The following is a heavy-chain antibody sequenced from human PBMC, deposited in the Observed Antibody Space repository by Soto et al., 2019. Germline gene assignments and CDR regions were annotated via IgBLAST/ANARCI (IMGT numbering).Heavy chain of an antibody. D-gene: IGHD2-15*01. V-gene: IGHV4-59*08. CDR2: IYYSGST. J-gene: IGHJ1*01. Sequence: SETLSLICTVSSGSISTYYWSWIRQPPGKGLEWIGYIYYSGSTKYNPSLKTRVIMSIDTSKNQFSLRLSSVTAADTAVYFCARHCSGGSCYSGAEYFQHWGQGILVTVSS. CDR1: SGSISTYY. CDR3: ARHCSGGSCYSGAEYFQH.